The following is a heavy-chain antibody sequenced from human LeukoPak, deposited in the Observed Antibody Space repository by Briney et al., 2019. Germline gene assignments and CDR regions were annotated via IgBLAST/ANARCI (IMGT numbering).Heavy chain of an antibody. CDR3: AVDTNWGCFDY. J-gene: IGHJ4*02. CDR2: IYSGGST. V-gene: IGHV3-66*02. Sequence: PGGSLRLSCAASGFTVSSNYMSLVRQAPGKGLEWVSVIYSGGSTYYADSVKGRFTISRDNSKNTMYLQMNSLRAEDTAVYYCAVDTNWGCFDYWGQGTLVTVSS. CDR1: GFTVSSNY. D-gene: IGHD7-27*01.